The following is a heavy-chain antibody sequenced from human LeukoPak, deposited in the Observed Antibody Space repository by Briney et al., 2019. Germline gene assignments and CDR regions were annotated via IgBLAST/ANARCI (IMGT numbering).Heavy chain of an antibody. Sequence: SETLSLTCAVYGGSFSGYYWSWIRQPPGKGLEWIGEINHSGSTNYNPSLKSRVTISVDTSKNQFSLKVTSVTAADTAVYFCARSTFSYGYGNWFDPWGQGTLVTVSS. V-gene: IGHV4-34*01. D-gene: IGHD5-18*01. J-gene: IGHJ5*02. CDR3: ARSTFSYGYGNWFDP. CDR1: GGSFSGYY. CDR2: INHSGST.